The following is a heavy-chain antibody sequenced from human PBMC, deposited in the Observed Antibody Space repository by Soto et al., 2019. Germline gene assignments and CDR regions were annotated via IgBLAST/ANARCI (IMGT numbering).Heavy chain of an antibody. V-gene: IGHV3-23*01. CDR1: GFSFSPYA. CDR2: ISGSGNKT. CDR3: ARGVRLHFDN. Sequence: PGGSLRLSCAASGFSFSPYAMSWVRQAPGKGLEWVSSISGSGNKTYYADSVKGRFTISRDNSKDTLFLQMNGLSAEDTASYYCARGVRLHFDNWGQGTLVTVSS. J-gene: IGHJ4*02.